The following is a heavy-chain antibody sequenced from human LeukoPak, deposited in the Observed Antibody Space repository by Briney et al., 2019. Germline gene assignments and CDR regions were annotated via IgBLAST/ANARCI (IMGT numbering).Heavy chain of an antibody. CDR2: ISSSSSYI. CDR3: ARQYSSGWYEGLDWFDP. J-gene: IGHJ5*02. D-gene: IGHD6-19*01. CDR1: GFTFSSYS. Sequence: GGSLRLSCAASGFTFSSYSMNWVRRAPGKGLEWVSSISSSSSYIYYADSVKGRFTISRDNAKNSLYLQMNSLRAEDTAVYYYARQYSSGWYEGLDWFDPWGQGTLVTVSS. V-gene: IGHV3-21*01.